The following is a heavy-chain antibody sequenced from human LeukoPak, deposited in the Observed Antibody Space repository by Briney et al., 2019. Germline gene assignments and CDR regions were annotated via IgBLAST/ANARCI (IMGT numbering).Heavy chain of an antibody. CDR2: IYYSGST. Sequence: SETLSVTCTVSSGSISSYYWSWLRQPPGKGLEWIGYIYYSGSTNYNPSLKSRVTISVDTSKNQFSLKLSSVTAADTAMYYCARVSGYDWESFYDYWGQGSLVTVSS. D-gene: IGHD5-12*01. CDR1: SGSISSYY. J-gene: IGHJ4*02. CDR3: ARVSGYDWESFYDY. V-gene: IGHV4-59*01.